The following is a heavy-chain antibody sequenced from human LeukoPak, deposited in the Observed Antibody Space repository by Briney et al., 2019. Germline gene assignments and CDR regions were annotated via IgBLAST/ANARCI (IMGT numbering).Heavy chain of an antibody. CDR1: GYPFTTYY. D-gene: IGHD4-17*01. CDR3: ARAGYDYGDSSDF. Sequence: PSVNVSCKASGYPFTTYYIHWVRQAPGQGLEWMGCINPKNGDSKYAQKFQGRVTMTRATSTATAYMEVSRLTSDDTAVYFCARAGYDYGDSSDFWGQGTLVTVSS. J-gene: IGHJ4*02. CDR2: INPKNGDS. V-gene: IGHV1-2*02.